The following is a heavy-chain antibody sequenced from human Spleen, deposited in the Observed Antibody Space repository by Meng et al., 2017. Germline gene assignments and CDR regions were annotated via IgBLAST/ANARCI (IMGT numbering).Heavy chain of an antibody. V-gene: IGHV3-53*01. D-gene: IGHD3-9*01. CDR2: IYRDGRT. J-gene: IGHJ4*02. Sequence: GGSLRLSCVASGITFRNLWMTWVRQAPGKGLEWVSVIYRDGRTYYADSVKGRFTISRDNSKNTLYLQMNSLRAEDTAVFYCAREFLTGYIDYWGQGTLVTVSS. CDR3: AREFLTGYIDY. CDR1: GITFRNLW.